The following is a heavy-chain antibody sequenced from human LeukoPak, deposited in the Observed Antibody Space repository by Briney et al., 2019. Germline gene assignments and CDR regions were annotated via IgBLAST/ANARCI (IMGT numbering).Heavy chain of an antibody. Sequence: GGSLRLSCAASGSTFSSYGMHWVRQAPGKGLEWVAFIRYDGSNKYYADSVKGRFTISRDNSKNTLYLQMNSLRAEDTAVYYCAKDLMDGELGYCSGGSCYPEYWGQGTLVTVSS. CDR3: AKDLMDGELGYCSGGSCYPEY. D-gene: IGHD2-15*01. CDR2: IRYDGSNK. V-gene: IGHV3-30*02. J-gene: IGHJ4*02. CDR1: GSTFSSYG.